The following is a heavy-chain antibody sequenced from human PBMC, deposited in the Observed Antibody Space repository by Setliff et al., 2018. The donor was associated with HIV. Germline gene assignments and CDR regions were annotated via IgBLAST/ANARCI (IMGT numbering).Heavy chain of an antibody. CDR1: GYTFTDHH. D-gene: IGHD6-19*01. Sequence: GASVKVSCKASGYTFTDHHIHWMRQAPGHGLQWVGIVNPLLGLTSHSQKLQGRVTLTRDTSTSTVYMELTTLRSEDTAFYYCARAPYRSGWYGVDYWGQGTLVTVSS. J-gene: IGHJ4*02. CDR2: VNPLLGLT. V-gene: IGHV1-46*04. CDR3: ARAPYRSGWYGVDY.